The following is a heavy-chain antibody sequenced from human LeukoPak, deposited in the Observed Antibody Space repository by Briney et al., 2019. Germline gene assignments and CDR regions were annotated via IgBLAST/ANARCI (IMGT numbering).Heavy chain of an antibody. CDR2: IIPIFGTA. Sequence: GASVKVSCKASGGTFISYAISWVRQAPGQGLEWMGGIIPIFGTANYAQKFQGRVTITADESTSTAYMELSSLRSEDTAVYYCARGGSGWPFDYWGQGTLVTVSS. CDR1: GGTFISYA. J-gene: IGHJ4*02. V-gene: IGHV1-69*13. D-gene: IGHD6-19*01. CDR3: ARGGSGWPFDY.